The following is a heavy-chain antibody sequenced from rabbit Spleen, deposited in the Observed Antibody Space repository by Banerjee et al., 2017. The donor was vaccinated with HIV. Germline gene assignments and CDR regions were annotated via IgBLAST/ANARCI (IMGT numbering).Heavy chain of an antibody. D-gene: IGHD1-1*01. CDR2: INAVTGRA. Sequence: QEQLVESGGGLVQPEGSLQLSCTASGFSFSDKAVMCWVRQAPGKGLEWIACINAVTGRAVYASWAKGRFTFSKTSSTTVTLRMTSLTAADRATYFCARDLLGVIGWNFYLWGPGTLVTVS. J-gene: IGHJ4*01. V-gene: IGHV1S45*01. CDR1: GFSFSDKAV. CDR3: ARDLLGVIGWNFYL.